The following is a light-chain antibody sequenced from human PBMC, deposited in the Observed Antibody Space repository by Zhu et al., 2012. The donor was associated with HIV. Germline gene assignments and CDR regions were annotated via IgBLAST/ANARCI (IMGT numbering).Light chain of an antibody. V-gene: IGKV3-11*01. CDR3: QQRNSNWFT. CDR1: QSIGSY. CDR2: DAS. J-gene: IGKJ4*01. Sequence: IVLTQSPPTLSLSPGERATLSCRASQSIGSYLAWYQQKPGQAPRLLMYDASNTAPGLSARFSGSGSGTDFTLTISSLEPEDSAVYYCQQRNSNWFTFGGGTKVEIK.